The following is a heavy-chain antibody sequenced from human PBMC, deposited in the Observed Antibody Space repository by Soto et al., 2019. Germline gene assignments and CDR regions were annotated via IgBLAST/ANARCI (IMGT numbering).Heavy chain of an antibody. J-gene: IGHJ4*02. V-gene: IGHV3-53*01. CDR1: GFTVSSNY. CDR3: ARTYYDFWSGYAYFDY. Sequence: RLSCAASGFTVSSNYMSWVRQAPGKGLEWVSVIYSGGSTYYADSVKGRFTISRDNSKNTLYLQMNSLRAEDTAVYYCARTYYDFWSGYAYFDYWGQGTLVTVSS. CDR2: IYSGGST. D-gene: IGHD3-3*01.